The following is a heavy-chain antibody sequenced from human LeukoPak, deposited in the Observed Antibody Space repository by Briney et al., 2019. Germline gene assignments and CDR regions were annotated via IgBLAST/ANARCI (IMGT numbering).Heavy chain of an antibody. V-gene: IGHV3-30*04. J-gene: IGHJ4*02. D-gene: IGHD6-19*01. CDR2: ISYDGSNK. CDR1: GFTFSSYA. Sequence: GRSLRLSCAASGFTFSSYAMHWVRQAPGKGLEWVAVISYDGSNKYYADSVKGRFTISRDNSKNTLYLQMNSLRAEDTAVYYCAPQGPSSGWYAYFDYWGQGTLVTVSS. CDR3: APQGPSSGWYAYFDY.